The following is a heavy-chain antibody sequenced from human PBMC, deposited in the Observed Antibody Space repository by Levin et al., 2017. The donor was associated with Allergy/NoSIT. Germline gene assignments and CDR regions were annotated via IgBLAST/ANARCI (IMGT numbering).Heavy chain of an antibody. Sequence: ASVKVSCKASGYTFTGYYVHWVRQAPGQGLEWMGWIDPFSGDTNYAQKFQGKVIITRDTRNTADLELSRMRPYDTAVYYWARFPPAYQLLTNPPKDFYSGLAVWGQGTTVIVSS. CDR3: ARFPPAYQLLTNPPKDFYSGLAV. D-gene: IGHD2-2*01. V-gene: IGHV1-2*02. CDR2: IDPFSGDT. J-gene: IGHJ6*02. CDR1: GYTFTGYY.